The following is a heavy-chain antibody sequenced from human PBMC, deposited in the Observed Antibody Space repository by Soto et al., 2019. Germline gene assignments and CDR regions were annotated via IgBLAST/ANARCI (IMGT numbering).Heavy chain of an antibody. D-gene: IGHD3-10*01. CDR3: ARLLWFGDQVYFDY. Sequence: SETLSLTCAVSGGSISSSNWWSWVRQPPGKGLEWIGEIYHSGSTNYNPSLKSRVTISVDKSKNQFSLKLSSVTAADTAVYYCARLLWFGDQVYFDYWGREPWSPSPQ. CDR1: GGSISSSNW. CDR2: IYHSGST. J-gene: IGHJ4*02. V-gene: IGHV4-4*02.